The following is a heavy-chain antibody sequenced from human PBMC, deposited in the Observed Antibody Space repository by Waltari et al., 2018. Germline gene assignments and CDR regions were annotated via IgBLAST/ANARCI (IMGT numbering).Heavy chain of an antibody. CDR3: AADSYGESNKFEY. D-gene: IGHD3-10*01. CDR1: GFIFRSYS. V-gene: IGHV3-48*03. Sequence: VQLVESGGGLVQPGGSLRLSCSASGFIFRSYSMNWVRLAPGKGLEWISYISSNNYLTHYAGSVKGRFTISRDNTKNSLYLQINSLRAEDTATYYCAADSYGESNKFEYWGQGTLVTVSS. J-gene: IGHJ4*02. CDR2: ISSNNYLT.